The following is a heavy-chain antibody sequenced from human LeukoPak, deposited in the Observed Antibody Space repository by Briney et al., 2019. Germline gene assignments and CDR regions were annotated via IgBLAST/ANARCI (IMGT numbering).Heavy chain of an antibody. Sequence: GGSLRLSCATSGFTFGGYSMSWVRQAPGKGLEWGGFIRGKAYGATTEYAASVKGRFTISRDDSKGIAYLQMNSLKAEATAVYYCTSSFGQLSFFDYWGQGTLVTVSS. J-gene: IGHJ4*02. V-gene: IGHV3-49*04. CDR1: GFTFGGYS. CDR3: TSSFGQLSFFDY. CDR2: IRGKAYGATT. D-gene: IGHD3-10*01.